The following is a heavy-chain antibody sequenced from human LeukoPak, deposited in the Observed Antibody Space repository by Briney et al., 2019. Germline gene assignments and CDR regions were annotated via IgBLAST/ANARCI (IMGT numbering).Heavy chain of an antibody. D-gene: IGHD6-19*01. CDR1: GFTVSSNY. V-gene: IGHV3-53*01. Sequence: GGSQRLSCAASGFTVSSNYMSWVRQAPGKGLEWVSVIHSGGSTYYADSVKGRFTISRDNSKNTLYLQMNSLRAEDTAVYYCARDIAVAGRRDYWGQGTLVTVSS. CDR2: IHSGGST. CDR3: ARDIAVAGRRDY. J-gene: IGHJ4*02.